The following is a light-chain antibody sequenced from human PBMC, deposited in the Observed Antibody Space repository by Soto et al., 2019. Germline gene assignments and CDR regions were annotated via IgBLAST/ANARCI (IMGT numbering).Light chain of an antibody. Sequence: IGLTQSPGTLSLSPGERATLSCRASQSVSSSYLAWYQQKPGQAPRLLIYGASSRATGIPDRFSGGGSGTDFTLTISRLEPEDFAVDYCQQYGSSGTFGQGTKVELK. J-gene: IGKJ1*01. V-gene: IGKV3-20*01. CDR3: QQYGSSGT. CDR1: QSVSSSY. CDR2: GAS.